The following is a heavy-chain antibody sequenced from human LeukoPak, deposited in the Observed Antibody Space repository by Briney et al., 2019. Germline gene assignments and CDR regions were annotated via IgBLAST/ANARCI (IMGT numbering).Heavy chain of an antibody. J-gene: IGHJ3*02. Sequence: GASVKVSCKASGYTFTSYYMHWLRQAPGQGLEWMAVFNPSGGSTSYAQKFRDRVTVTRDTSTSTLYMELSSLRYEDTAIYYCARARDGYNDAFDIWGQGTMVIVSS. CDR3: ARARDGYNDAFDI. CDR1: GYTFTSYY. CDR2: FNPSGGST. D-gene: IGHD5-24*01. V-gene: IGHV1-46*01.